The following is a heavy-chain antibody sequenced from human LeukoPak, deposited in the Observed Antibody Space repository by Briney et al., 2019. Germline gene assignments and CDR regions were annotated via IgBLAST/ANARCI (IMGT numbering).Heavy chain of an antibody. D-gene: IGHD5-12*01. Sequence: PGGFLRVSCAASAFTFSSYAMSWVRQAPGKGLEWVSAISGTGGNTYYADSVKGRFTISRDNSKNTLYLQMNILRAEDTAVYYCARHIGYDFDYWGQGTLVTVSS. CDR2: ISGTGGNT. J-gene: IGHJ4*02. CDR1: AFTFSSYA. V-gene: IGHV3-23*01. CDR3: ARHIGYDFDY.